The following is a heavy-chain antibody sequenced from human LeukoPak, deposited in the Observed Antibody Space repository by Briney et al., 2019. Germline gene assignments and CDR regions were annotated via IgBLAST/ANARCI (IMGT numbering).Heavy chain of an antibody. CDR2: INNDGRST. Sequence: PGGSLRLSCVASGFTFTNYGMMWVRQAPGKGLEWVSYINNDGRSTTYADSVKGRFTISRDNAKNTLYLQTNSLRAEDTTMYYCARNYNGMSYWGQGTLVIVSS. CDR1: GFTFTNYG. V-gene: IGHV3-74*01. D-gene: IGHD1-26*01. CDR3: ARNYNGMSY. J-gene: IGHJ4*02.